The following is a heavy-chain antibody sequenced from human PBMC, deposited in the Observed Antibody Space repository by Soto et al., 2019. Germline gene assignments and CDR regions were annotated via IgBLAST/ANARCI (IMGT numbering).Heavy chain of an antibody. CDR1: GGSISIYY. CDR3: ARTGDYEAFDI. J-gene: IGHJ3*02. D-gene: IGHD4-17*01. V-gene: IGHV4-59*01. Sequence: SETLSLTCTVSGGSISIYYGSWIRQPPGKGLEWIGYIYYSGSTNYNPSLKSRVTISVDTSKNQFSLKLSSVTAADTAVYYCARTGDYEAFDIWGQGTMVTVSS. CDR2: IYYSGST.